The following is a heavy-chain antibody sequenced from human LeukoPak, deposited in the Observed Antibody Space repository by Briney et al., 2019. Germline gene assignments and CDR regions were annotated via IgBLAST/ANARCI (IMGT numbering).Heavy chain of an antibody. CDR1: GYTFTSYG. CDR2: ISAYNGNT. D-gene: IGHD3-22*01. CDR3: ARAGLGRYYDSSGWFDP. J-gene: IGHJ5*02. Sequence: ASVKVSCKASGYTFTSYGISWVRQAPGQGLEWMGWISAYNGNTNYAQKFQGRVTMTRDTPTSTVYMELSSLRSEDTAVYYCARAGLGRYYDSSGWFDPWGQGTLVTVSS. V-gene: IGHV1-18*01.